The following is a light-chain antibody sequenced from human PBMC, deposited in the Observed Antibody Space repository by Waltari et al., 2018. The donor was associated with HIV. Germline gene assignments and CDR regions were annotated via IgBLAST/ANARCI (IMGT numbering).Light chain of an antibody. CDR2: GAS. Sequence: IVMTQSPDTLSVFPGERATLSCRASQSVNSNLAWYQQTPGQAPRLLLSGASTRATGIPARFSGRGAGTDFTLTISSLQSEDFAVYYCQQYNNWPRTFGQGTTVEIK. V-gene: IGKV3-15*01. J-gene: IGKJ1*01. CDR1: QSVNSN. CDR3: QQYNNWPRT.